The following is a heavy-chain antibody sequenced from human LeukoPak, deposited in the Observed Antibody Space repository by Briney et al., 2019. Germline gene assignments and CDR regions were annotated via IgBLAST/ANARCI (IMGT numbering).Heavy chain of an antibody. V-gene: IGHV4-30-2*01. CDR2: IYHSGST. CDR1: GGSISSGGYS. J-gene: IGHJ5*02. CDR3: ARAGATDYGERWFDP. Sequence: PSETLSLTCAVSGGSISSGGYSWSWIRQPPGKGLEWIGYIYHSGSTYYNPSLKSRVTISVDRSKNQFSLKLSSVTAADTAVYYCARAGATDYGERWFDPWGQGTLVTVSS. D-gene: IGHD4-17*01.